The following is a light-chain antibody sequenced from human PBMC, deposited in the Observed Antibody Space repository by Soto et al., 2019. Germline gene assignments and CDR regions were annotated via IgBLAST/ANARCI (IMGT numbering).Light chain of an antibody. CDR1: SSNIGIKT. Sequence: QSVLTQQHSASGTPGQRATSSFSGSSSNIGIKTVNWNQQLPGTAPKLLNYHDNPRPSGVPDRFSGSKSGTSASLAISGLQSDDEAEYYCAAWDDSLNGRVFGGGTKLTVL. CDR2: HDN. J-gene: IGLJ3*02. CDR3: AAWDDSLNGRV. V-gene: IGLV1-44*01.